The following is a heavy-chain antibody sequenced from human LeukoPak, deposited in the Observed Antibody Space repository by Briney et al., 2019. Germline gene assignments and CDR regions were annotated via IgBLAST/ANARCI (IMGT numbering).Heavy chain of an antibody. J-gene: IGHJ6*02. D-gene: IGHD3-10*01. V-gene: IGHV3-66*01. CDR1: GFTVSSNY. Sequence: GGSLGLSCAASGFTVSSNYMSWVRQAPGKRLEWVSVIYSGGSTYYADSVKGRFTISRDNSKNTLYLQMNNLRAEDTAVYYCAKESVIVVRGEYYYYGMDVWGQGTTVTVSS. CDR3: AKESVIVVRGEYYYYGMDV. CDR2: IYSGGST.